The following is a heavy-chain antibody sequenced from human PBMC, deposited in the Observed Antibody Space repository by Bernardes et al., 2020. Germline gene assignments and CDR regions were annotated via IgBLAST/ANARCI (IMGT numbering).Heavy chain of an antibody. CDR1: GFTFSSYG. J-gene: IGHJ4*02. CDR3: ARDSRVVIPAGIRYYFDY. Sequence: GGSLRLSCAASGFTFSSYGMHWVRQAPGKGLEWVAVIWYDGNNKYYADSVKGRFTISRDNSKNTLYLQMNSLRAEDTAVYYCARDSRVVIPAGIRYYFDYWGQGTLVTVSS. CDR2: IWYDGNNK. D-gene: IGHD2-2*01. V-gene: IGHV3-33*01.